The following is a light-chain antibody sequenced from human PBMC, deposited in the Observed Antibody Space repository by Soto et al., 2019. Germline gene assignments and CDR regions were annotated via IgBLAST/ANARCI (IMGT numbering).Light chain of an antibody. J-gene: IGLJ3*02. Sequence: QSVLTQPPSASGTPGQRVTISCSGSSSNIGSNYVYWYQQLPGTAPKLLIYSNNQRPSGVPDRFSGSKSGTSASLAISGLRSEDEADYYCAAWDDSLSGGVFGGGTQVTVL. CDR3: AAWDDSLSGGV. V-gene: IGLV1-47*02. CDR2: SNN. CDR1: SSNIGSNY.